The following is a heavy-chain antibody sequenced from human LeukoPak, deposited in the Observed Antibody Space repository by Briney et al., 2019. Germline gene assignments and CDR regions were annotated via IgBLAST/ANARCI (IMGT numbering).Heavy chain of an antibody. CDR1: GFTFSSYS. V-gene: IGHV3-21*01. D-gene: IGHD6-19*01. CDR2: ISSSSSYI. Sequence: GGSLRLSCAASGFTFSSYSMNWVRQAPGKGLEWVSSISSSSSYIYYADSVKGRFTISRDNAKNSLYLQMNSLRAEDTAVYYCARTQSVAGPTGDYWGQGTLVTVSS. CDR3: ARTQSVAGPTGDY. J-gene: IGHJ4*02.